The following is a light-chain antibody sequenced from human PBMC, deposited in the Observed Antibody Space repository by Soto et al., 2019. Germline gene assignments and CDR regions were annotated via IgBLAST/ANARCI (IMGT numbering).Light chain of an antibody. V-gene: IGKV3-15*01. CDR2: GAS. J-gene: IGKJ1*01. CDR1: QSVTRN. CDR3: QQYNNWPPWT. Sequence: EIVMTQSPATLSVSPGESVTLSCRASQSVTRNLAWYQQKPGQAPRLLIYGASTRATGIPARFSGSGSGTEFTLTISSLQSEDFAVYYCQQYNNWPPWTFGQGTKVEI.